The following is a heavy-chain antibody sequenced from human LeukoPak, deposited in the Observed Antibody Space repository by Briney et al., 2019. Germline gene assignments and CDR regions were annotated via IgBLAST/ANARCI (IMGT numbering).Heavy chain of an antibody. CDR3: TTGLPVVPAASYYYGMDV. Sequence: PGASLRLSCAASGFTFSNTWMSWVRQAPGKGLEWVGRIKSKTDGGTTDYAAPVKGRFTISRDDSKNTLYLQMNSLKTGDTAVYYCTTGLPVVPAASYYYGMDVWGQGTTVTVSS. V-gene: IGHV3-15*01. CDR2: IKSKTDGGTT. J-gene: IGHJ6*02. D-gene: IGHD2-2*01. CDR1: GFTFSNTW.